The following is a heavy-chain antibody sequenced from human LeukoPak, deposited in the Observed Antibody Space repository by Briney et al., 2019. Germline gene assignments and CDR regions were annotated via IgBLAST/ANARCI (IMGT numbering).Heavy chain of an antibody. CDR1: GGTFSSYA. CDR2: IIPIFGTA. D-gene: IGHD3-3*01. CDR3: ARAEYDFRSGYFDY. V-gene: IGHV1-69*13. J-gene: IGHJ4*02. Sequence: ASVKVSCKASGGTFSSYAISWVRQAPGQGLEWMGGIIPIFGTANYAQKFQGRVTITADESTSTAYMELSSLRSEDTAVYYCARAEYDFRSGYFDYWGQGTLVTVSS.